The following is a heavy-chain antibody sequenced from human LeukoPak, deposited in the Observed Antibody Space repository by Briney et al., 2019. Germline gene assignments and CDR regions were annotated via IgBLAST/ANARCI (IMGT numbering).Heavy chain of an antibody. Sequence: SVKVSCKASGGTFSSYAISWVRQAPGQGLEWMGGIIPIFGTANYAQKFQGRVTITADKSTSTAYMELSSLRAEDTAVYYCARALRWFGESPSYWGQGTLVTVSS. D-gene: IGHD3-10*01. CDR1: GGTFSSYA. CDR3: ARALRWFGESPSY. CDR2: IIPIFGTA. V-gene: IGHV1-69*06. J-gene: IGHJ4*02.